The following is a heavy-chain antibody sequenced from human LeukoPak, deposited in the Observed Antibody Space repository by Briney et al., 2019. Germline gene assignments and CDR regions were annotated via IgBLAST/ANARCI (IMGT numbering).Heavy chain of an antibody. J-gene: IGHJ4*02. CDR1: GYTLTELS. Sequence: ASVKVSCKVSGYTLTELSMHWVRQAPGKGLEWMGWISAYNGNTNYAQKLQGRVTMTTDTSTSTAYMELRSLRSDDTAVYYCAREQWLATKDDYWGQGTLVTVSS. V-gene: IGHV1-18*01. D-gene: IGHD6-19*01. CDR2: ISAYNGNT. CDR3: AREQWLATKDDY.